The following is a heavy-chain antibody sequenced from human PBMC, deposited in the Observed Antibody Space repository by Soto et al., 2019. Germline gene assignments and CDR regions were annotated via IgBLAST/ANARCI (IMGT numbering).Heavy chain of an antibody. V-gene: IGHV1-2*04. CDR3: ARGGYSYVFDY. CDR2: INPNSGGT. CDR1: GYTFTVYY. Sequence: ASVKVSCKASGYTFTVYYMHCVLQAPGQWLEWMGWINPNSGGTNYAQKFQGWVTMTRDTSISTAYMELSRLRSDDTAVYYCARGGYSYVFDYWGQGTLVTVSS. J-gene: IGHJ4*02. D-gene: IGHD5-18*01.